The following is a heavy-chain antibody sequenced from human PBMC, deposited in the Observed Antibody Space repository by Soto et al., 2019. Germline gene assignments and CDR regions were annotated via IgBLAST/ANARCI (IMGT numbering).Heavy chain of an antibody. CDR1: GGSISSGDYY. CDR3: ARARGSSGWYVDFDY. CDR2: IYYSGST. J-gene: IGHJ4*02. D-gene: IGHD6-19*01. V-gene: IGHV4-30-4*01. Sequence: PSETLSLTCTVSGGSISSGDYYWSWIRQPPGKGLEWIGYIYYSGSTYYNPSLKSRVTISVDTSKNQFSLKLSSVTAADTAVYYCARARGSSGWYVDFDYWGQGTLVTVSS.